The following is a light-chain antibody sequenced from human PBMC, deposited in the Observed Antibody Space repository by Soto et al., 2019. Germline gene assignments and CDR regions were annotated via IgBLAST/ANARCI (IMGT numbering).Light chain of an antibody. V-gene: IGLV3-21*01. Sequence: SYELTQPPSVSVAPGETARITCEGNNIGSLNVHWYQHKPGRAPLLVIYYDADRPSGIPERFSGSNSGNTATLTIIRVEAGDEADFYCHVWDSNTDHPVFGGGTKLTVL. CDR3: HVWDSNTDHPV. CDR2: YDA. J-gene: IGLJ2*01. CDR1: NIGSLN.